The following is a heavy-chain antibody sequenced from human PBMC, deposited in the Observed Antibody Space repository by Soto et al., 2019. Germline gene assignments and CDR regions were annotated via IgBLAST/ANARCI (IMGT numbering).Heavy chain of an antibody. J-gene: IGHJ4*02. CDR1: GFTFSSYS. Sequence: GGSLRLSCAASGFTFSSYSMNWVRQAPGKGLEWVSYISSSSSTIFYAASLQGRFTVSRANAQNSFYLQMNSLRAEDTAAYYCARSLVRGAPDSWGQGTLVTVSS. D-gene: IGHD1-26*01. CDR2: ISSSSSTI. CDR3: ARSLVRGAPDS. V-gene: IGHV3-48*04.